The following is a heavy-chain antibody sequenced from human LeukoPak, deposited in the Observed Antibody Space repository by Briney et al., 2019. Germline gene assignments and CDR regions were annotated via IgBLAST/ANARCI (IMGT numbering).Heavy chain of an antibody. CDR1: GGSISSYY. Sequence: SETLSLTCTVSGGSISSYYWSWIRQPPGKRLEWIGHIYYSGSTNYNPSLKSRVTITVDTSKNQFSLKLSSVTAADTAVYYCASRSSIWSGYQDTLYYFDSWGQGTLVTVSS. CDR3: ASRSSIWSGYQDTLYYFDS. CDR2: IYYSGST. D-gene: IGHD3-3*01. V-gene: IGHV4-59*01. J-gene: IGHJ4*02.